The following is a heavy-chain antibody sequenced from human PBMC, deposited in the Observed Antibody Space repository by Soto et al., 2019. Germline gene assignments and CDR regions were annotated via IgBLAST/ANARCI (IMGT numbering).Heavy chain of an antibody. CDR3: ARAKAPLYSSSWYWFDP. Sequence: PSETLSLTCTVSGGSISSGDYYWSWIRQPPGKGLEWIGYIYYSGSTYYNPSLKSRVTISVDTSKNQFSLKLNSVTAADTAVYYCARAKAPLYSSSWYWFDPWGQGTLVTVSS. CDR1: GGSISSGDYY. V-gene: IGHV4-30-4*02. J-gene: IGHJ5*02. D-gene: IGHD6-13*01. CDR2: IYYSGST.